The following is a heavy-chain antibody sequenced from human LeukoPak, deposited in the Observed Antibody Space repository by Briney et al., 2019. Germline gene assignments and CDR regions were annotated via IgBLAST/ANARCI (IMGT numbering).Heavy chain of an antibody. D-gene: IGHD1-26*01. V-gene: IGHV1-69*13. Sequence: SVKVSCKASGGTFSSYAISWVRQAPGQGLEWMGGIIPIFGTANYAQKFQGRVTITADESTSTAYMELSSLRSEDTAVYYCARVRGSYYEADYWGQGTLVTVSS. CDR3: ARVRGSYYEADY. J-gene: IGHJ4*02. CDR1: GGTFSSYA. CDR2: IIPIFGTA.